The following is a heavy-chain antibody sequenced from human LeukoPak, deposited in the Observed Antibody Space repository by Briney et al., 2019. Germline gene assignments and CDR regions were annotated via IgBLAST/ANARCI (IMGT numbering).Heavy chain of an antibody. CDR2: IYSSGST. CDR1: GGSISSYY. D-gene: IGHD3-3*01. V-gene: IGHV4-4*07. J-gene: IGHJ6*03. CDR3: ARVVVFGVVTSDYYYYYMAV. Sequence: PSETLSLTCTVSGGSISSYYWSWIRPPAGKGLEWIGRIYSSGSTNYSPSLKSRVTMSVDTSKNQFSLKLSSVTAADTAVYYCARVVVFGVVTSDYYYYYMAVWGKGTTVTVSS.